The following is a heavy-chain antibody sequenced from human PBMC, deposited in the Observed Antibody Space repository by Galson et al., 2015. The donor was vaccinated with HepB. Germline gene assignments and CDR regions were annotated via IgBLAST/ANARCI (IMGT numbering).Heavy chain of an antibody. D-gene: IGHD2-21*02. CDR1: GYTFTGYY. CDR2: INPNSGGT. J-gene: IGHJ6*02. V-gene: IGHV1-2*06. CDR3: AAACGGDCPYYYYGMDV. Sequence: SVKVSCKASGYTFTGYYMHWVRQAPGQGLVWMGRINPNSGGTNYAQRFQGRVTMTRDTSISTAYMELSRLRSDDTAVYYCAAACGGDCPYYYYGMDVWGQGTTVTVSS.